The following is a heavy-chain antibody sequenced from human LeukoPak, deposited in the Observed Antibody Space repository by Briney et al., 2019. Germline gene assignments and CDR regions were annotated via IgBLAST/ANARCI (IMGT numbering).Heavy chain of an antibody. CDR1: GGTFSSYA. J-gene: IGHJ3*02. CDR2: IIPIFGTA. D-gene: IGHD2-15*01. V-gene: IGHV1-69*05. Sequence: SVKVSCKASGGTFSSYAISWVRQAPGQGLEWMGRIIPIFGTANYAQKFQGRVTIATDESTSTAYMELSSLRSEDAAVYYCARDRVAATDAFDIWGQGTMVTVSS. CDR3: ARDRVAATDAFDI.